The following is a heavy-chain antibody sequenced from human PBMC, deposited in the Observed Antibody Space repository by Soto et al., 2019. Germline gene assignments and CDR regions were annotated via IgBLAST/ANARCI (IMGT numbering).Heavy chain of an antibody. CDR2: ISYDGSNK. D-gene: IGHD6-6*01. V-gene: IGHV3-30-3*01. CDR3: AKEGRIAARPLDY. J-gene: IGHJ4*02. CDR1: GFTFSSYA. Sequence: QVQLVESGGGVVQPGRSLRLSCAASGFTFSSYAMHWVRQAPGKGLEWVAVISYDGSNKYYADSVKGRFTISRDNSKNTLYLQMNSLRAEDTAVYYCAKEGRIAARPLDYWGQGTLVTVSS.